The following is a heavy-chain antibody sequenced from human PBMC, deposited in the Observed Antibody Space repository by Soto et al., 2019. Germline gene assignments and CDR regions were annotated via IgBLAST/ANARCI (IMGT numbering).Heavy chain of an antibody. CDR2: LYDVDGS. D-gene: IGHD1-1*01. J-gene: IGHJ3*01. V-gene: IGHV3-53*01. CDR1: GLTISGKKY. CDR3: ATWHEREHAYDV. Sequence: DVQLVESGGGLIQPGESLRLSCAAFGLTISGKKYVAWVRQAPGKGLEWVSALYDVDGSFSADSVKGRFTTSSDSSKTTVYLQMNDLTPDDTAVYYCATWHEREHAYDVWGQGTTVTVSS.